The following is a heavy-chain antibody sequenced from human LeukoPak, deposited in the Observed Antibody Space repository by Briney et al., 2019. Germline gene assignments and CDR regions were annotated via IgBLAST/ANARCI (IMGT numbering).Heavy chain of an antibody. J-gene: IGHJ4*02. D-gene: IGHD3-10*01. CDR2: IYYSGST. V-gene: IGHV4-61*08. CDR3: ARNLMVRGVIIENDY. Sequence: SETLSLTCTVSGGSISSGGYYWSWIRQHPGKGLEWIGYIYYSGSTNYNPSLKSRVTISVDTSKNQFSLKLSSVTAADTAVYYCARNLMVRGVIIENDYWGQGTLVTVSS. CDR1: GGSISSGGYY.